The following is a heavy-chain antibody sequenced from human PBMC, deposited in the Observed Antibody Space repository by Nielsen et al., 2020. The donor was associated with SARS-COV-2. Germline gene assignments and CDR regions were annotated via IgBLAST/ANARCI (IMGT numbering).Heavy chain of an antibody. D-gene: IGHD5-18*01. CDR1: GGTFSSYA. Sequence: SVKVSCKASGGTFSSYAISWVRQAPGQGLEWMGGIIPIFGTANYAQKFQGRVTINADDSTSTAYMELSSLRSEDTAVYYCARGMGYSYGFGYYFDYWGQGTLVTVSS. CDR2: IIPIFGTA. CDR3: ARGMGYSYGFGYYFDY. J-gene: IGHJ4*02. V-gene: IGHV1-69*13.